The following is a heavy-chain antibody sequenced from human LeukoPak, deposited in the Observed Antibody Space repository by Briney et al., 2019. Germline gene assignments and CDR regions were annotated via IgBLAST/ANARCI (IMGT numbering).Heavy chain of an antibody. D-gene: IGHD1-26*01. V-gene: IGHV3-7*01. CDR1: VFTFSRYW. CDR2: IKEDGSEK. Sequence: GGSLRLSCAASVFTFSRYWMTRVRQAPGKGLEWVANIKEDGSEKYYVDSVKGRFTISRDNSKNTLYLQMNSVRSEDTALYYCAKPSGSGVDYWGRGTRVTVSS. J-gene: IGHJ4*01. CDR3: AKPSGSGVDY.